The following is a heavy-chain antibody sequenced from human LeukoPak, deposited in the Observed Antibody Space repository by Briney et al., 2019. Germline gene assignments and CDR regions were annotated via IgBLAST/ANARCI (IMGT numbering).Heavy chain of an antibody. CDR3: AKDAGYNYFDY. CDR1: GFTFDDYA. CDR2: ISWNSGSI. D-gene: IGHD6-13*01. J-gene: IGHJ4*02. Sequence: GGSLRLSCAAPGFTFDDYATHWVRQAPGKGLEWVSGISWNSGSIGYADSVKGRFTISRDNAKNSLYLQMNSLRAEDTALYYCAKDAGYNYFDYWGQGTLVTVSS. V-gene: IGHV3-9*01.